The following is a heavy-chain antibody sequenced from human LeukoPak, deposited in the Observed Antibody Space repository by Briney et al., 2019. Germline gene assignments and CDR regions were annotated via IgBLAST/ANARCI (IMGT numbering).Heavy chain of an antibody. J-gene: IGHJ6*02. D-gene: IGHD3-3*02. CDR2: IYYSGST. Sequence: SETLSLTCTVSGGSISGYYWSWIRQPPGKGLDWIGYIYYSGSTNYNPSLKSRVTISVDTSKNQFSLKLSSVTAADTAVYYCARDHFWSGYGMDVWGQGTTVTVSS. CDR3: ARDHFWSGYGMDV. V-gene: IGHV4-59*01. CDR1: GGSISGYY.